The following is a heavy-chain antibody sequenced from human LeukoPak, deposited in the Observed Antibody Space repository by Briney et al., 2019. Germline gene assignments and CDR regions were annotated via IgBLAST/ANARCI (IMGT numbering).Heavy chain of an antibody. CDR1: GFTFSSYW. Sequence: GGSLRLSCAASGFTFSSYWMSWVRQAPGKGLEWVSVIYSGGSTYYADSVRGRFTISRDNSKNTLYLQMNSLRAEDTAVYYCARGPDRSHFDYWGQGTLVTVSS. CDR2: IYSGGST. J-gene: IGHJ4*02. CDR3: ARGPDRSHFDY. V-gene: IGHV3-66*01.